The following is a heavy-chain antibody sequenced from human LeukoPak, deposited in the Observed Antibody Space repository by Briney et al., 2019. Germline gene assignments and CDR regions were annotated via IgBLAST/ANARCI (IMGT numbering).Heavy chain of an antibody. Sequence: GESLKISCQGSGYTFGNYWIGWVRQTPGKGLEWMGLIYPGDSNTKYSPSFQGQVTISVDKSISTAFLQWSSLKASDTAMYFCVRPPYYHGRSTYYGYFEYWGQGTLVTVSS. V-gene: IGHV5-51*01. J-gene: IGHJ4*02. D-gene: IGHD3-10*01. CDR1: GYTFGNYW. CDR3: VRPPYYHGRSTYYGYFEY. CDR2: IYPGDSNT.